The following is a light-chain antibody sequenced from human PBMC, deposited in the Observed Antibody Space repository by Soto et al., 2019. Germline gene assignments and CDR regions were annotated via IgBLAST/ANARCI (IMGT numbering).Light chain of an antibody. CDR2: LAS. V-gene: IGKV1-39*01. J-gene: IGKJ2*03. CDR3: QQTYSTLYS. Sequence: DLQMTQSPSSLSASVGDRVTITCRASQSISTYLNWYQHKPGKAPKLLIFLASSLQSGVPSRFSGSGSGTDFTLTISSLQPEDFATYYCQQTYSTLYSFGQGTKLEIK. CDR1: QSISTY.